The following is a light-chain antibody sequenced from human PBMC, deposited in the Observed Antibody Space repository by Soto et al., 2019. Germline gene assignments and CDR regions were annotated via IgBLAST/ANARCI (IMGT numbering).Light chain of an antibody. V-gene: IGLV2-14*01. Sequence: QSVMTQPASVSGSPGQSITISCSGTRSDIGSYNYVAWYQQSPGKTPKILIYGVSNRPSGVSSRFSGSKSGTTASLTISGLQAEDEADYYCISYTGSSTSYVFGSGTKVTVL. CDR3: ISYTGSSTSYV. J-gene: IGLJ1*01. CDR2: GVS. CDR1: RSDIGSYNY.